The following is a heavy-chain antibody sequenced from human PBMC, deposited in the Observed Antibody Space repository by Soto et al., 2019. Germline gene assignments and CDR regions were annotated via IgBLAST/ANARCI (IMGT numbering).Heavy chain of an antibody. V-gene: IGHV3-7*05. CDR2: IKQDGSEK. D-gene: IGHD3-10*01. Sequence: GGSLRLSCAASGCTFSSYWMSWVRQAPGKGLEWVANIKQDGSEKYYVDSVKGRFTISRDNSKNSLYLQMNSLRAEDTAVYYCARDRGVSPPNYHYYGLAVWGQRTTVTVSS. J-gene: IGHJ6*02. CDR3: ARDRGVSPPNYHYYGLAV. CDR1: GCTFSSYW.